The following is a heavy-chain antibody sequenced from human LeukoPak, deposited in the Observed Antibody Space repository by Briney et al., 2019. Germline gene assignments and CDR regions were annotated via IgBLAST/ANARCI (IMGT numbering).Heavy chain of an antibody. CDR1: GFTFSSYA. CDR3: AKAVNFGVVTSDGFHV. CDR2: ISVSGTYT. D-gene: IGHD3-3*01. V-gene: IGHV3-23*01. Sequence: GGSLRLSCAASGFTFSSYAMSWVRQAPGKGLEWVSSISVSGTYTHYADSVKGRFTISRDNSKNTLYLQMNSLRAEDTAVYYCAKAVNFGVVTSDGFHVWGQGTKVTVSA. J-gene: IGHJ3*01.